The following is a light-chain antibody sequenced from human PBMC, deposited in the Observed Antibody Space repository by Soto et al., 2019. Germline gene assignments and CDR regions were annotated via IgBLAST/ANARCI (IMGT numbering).Light chain of an antibody. CDR2: KAS. Sequence: DIQMTQSPSTLSASVGDRVTITCRASQNINTWLAWYQQKPGKAPNLLIYKASTLESGVPSRFSGGGSGTEFTLTISSLQPADFATYYCQQYNSYWTFGPGTKVDIK. V-gene: IGKV1-5*03. J-gene: IGKJ1*01. CDR3: QQYNSYWT. CDR1: QNINTW.